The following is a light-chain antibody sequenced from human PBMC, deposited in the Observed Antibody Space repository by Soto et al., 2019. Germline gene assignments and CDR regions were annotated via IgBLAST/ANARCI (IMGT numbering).Light chain of an antibody. J-gene: IGKJ5*01. V-gene: IGKV1-12*01. Sequence: LQSTQAPAFVSPSLGDTIAMTFRASQGISRVLGWYQQKPGKAPKILIFAASSLQSGVPSRFSGSGSGTDFTLSISNLQPEDFATYYCQQAYSFPITFGQGTRLEIK. CDR1: QGISRV. CDR3: QQAYSFPIT. CDR2: AAS.